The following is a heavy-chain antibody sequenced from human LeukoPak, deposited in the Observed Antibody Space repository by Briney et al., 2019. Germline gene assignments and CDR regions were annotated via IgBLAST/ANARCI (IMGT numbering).Heavy chain of an antibody. V-gene: IGHV3-72*01. CDR3: ARDIGYYDSSGYSLGFDY. CDR2: TRNKANSYTT. CDR1: GFTFSDHY. Sequence: GGSLGLSCAASGFTFSDHYMDWVRQAPGQGLELVGRTRNKANSYTTEYAASVKGRFTISRDDSKNSLYLQMNSLKTEDTAVYYCARDIGYYDSSGYSLGFDYWGQGTLVTVSS. D-gene: IGHD3-22*01. J-gene: IGHJ4*02.